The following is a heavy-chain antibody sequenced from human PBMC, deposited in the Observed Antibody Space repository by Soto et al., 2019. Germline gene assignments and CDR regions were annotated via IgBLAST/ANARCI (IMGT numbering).Heavy chain of an antibody. Sequence: ASVKVSCKASGYTFTGYYLHWVRQAPGQGLEWMGWINPQSGVTKSAQQFQGRVTMTRDTSITTAYMEVTSLRSDDTAVFYCARGTLSDSAFDYWGHGTLVTVSS. J-gene: IGHJ4*01. CDR2: INPQSGVT. CDR3: ARGTLSDSAFDY. V-gene: IGHV1-2*02. CDR1: GYTFTGYY. D-gene: IGHD2-21*02.